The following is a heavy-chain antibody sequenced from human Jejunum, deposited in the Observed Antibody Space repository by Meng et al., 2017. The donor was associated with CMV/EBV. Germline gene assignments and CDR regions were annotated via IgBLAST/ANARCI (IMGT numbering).Heavy chain of an antibody. V-gene: IGHV3-23*03. CDR1: FTFSTYA. J-gene: IGHJ4*02. D-gene: IGHD3-22*01. CDR2: IYSGGSTT. Sequence: FTFSTYAMTGVRQAPGKGLEWVSLIYSGGSTTYYADSVKGRFTISRDDSKNTLYLQMNSLRAEDTAIYYCAKDLFYDGSGYYLGNWGQGARVTVSS. CDR3: AKDLFYDGSGYYLGN.